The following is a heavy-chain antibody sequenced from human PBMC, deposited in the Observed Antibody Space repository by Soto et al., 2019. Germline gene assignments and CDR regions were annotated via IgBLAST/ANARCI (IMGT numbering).Heavy chain of an antibody. Sequence: QLQLQESGPGLVKPSETLSLTCTVSGGSISSSSYYWGWIRQPPGKGLEWIGSIYYSGSTYYNPSLKSRVTISVDTSKNQFSLKLSSVTAADTAVYYCARHPRYSSSCLHINCNWFDPWGQGTLVTVSS. J-gene: IGHJ5*02. CDR2: IYYSGST. CDR3: ARHPRYSSSCLHINCNWFDP. D-gene: IGHD6-13*01. CDR1: GGSISSSSYY. V-gene: IGHV4-39*01.